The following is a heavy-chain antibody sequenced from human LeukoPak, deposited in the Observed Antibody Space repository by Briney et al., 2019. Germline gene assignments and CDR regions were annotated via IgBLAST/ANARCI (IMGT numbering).Heavy chain of an antibody. CDR2: IQDSGYT. Sequence: SETLSLTCTVSGDSIRSHYWSWIRQPPGKGLEWIGYIQDSGYTKYNPSLKSRLTISVDTSKNQFSLRLSSLAAADTAVFYCARTIASRPYYFDYWGQGTLVTVSS. CDR1: GDSIRSHY. J-gene: IGHJ4*02. V-gene: IGHV4-59*11. D-gene: IGHD6-6*01. CDR3: ARTIASRPYYFDY.